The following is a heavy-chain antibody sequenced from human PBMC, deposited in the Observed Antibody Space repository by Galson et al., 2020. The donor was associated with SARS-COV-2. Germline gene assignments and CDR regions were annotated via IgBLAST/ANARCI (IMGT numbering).Heavy chain of an antibody. CDR2: IYWDDDK. D-gene: IGHD5-18*01. Sequence: VSGPTLVKPTQTLTLTCTFSGFSLIPKGQGVGWFRQPPGKALEWLAHIYWDDDKRYNPSLRTRLTITKDTSKDQVVLTLTNIDPVDTATYYCAHYYGYMSGWDTLYYFDQWGQGILVTVSS. V-gene: IGHV2-5*02. CDR3: AHYYGYMSGWDTLYYFDQ. J-gene: IGHJ4*02. CDR1: GFSLIPKGQG.